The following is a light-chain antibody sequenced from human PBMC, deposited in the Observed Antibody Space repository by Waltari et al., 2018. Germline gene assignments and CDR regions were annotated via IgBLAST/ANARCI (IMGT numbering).Light chain of an antibody. J-gene: IGKJ1*01. Sequence: EIVLTQSPGTLSLSPGERATLSCRASQSVGRSLAWYQQKPGQAPRPLIFAASSRATGIPDRFSGSGSGTDFSLSISRLEPEDLAVYYCQHYVRLPATFGQGTKVEIK. CDR2: AAS. CDR3: QHYVRLPAT. CDR1: QSVGRS. V-gene: IGKV3-20*01.